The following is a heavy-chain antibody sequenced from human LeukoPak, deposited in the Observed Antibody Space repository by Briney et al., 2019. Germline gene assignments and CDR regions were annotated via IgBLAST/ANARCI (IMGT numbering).Heavy chain of an antibody. V-gene: IGHV3-64*01. Sequence: AGGSLRLSCAASGSTFSNYAMHWVRQAPGKGLEYVSTISSDGGSTSYANSVKGRFTISRDNSKNTLYLQMGSLRAEDMAVYYCARAGSSFAWVWFDPWGQGTLVSVSS. D-gene: IGHD6-13*01. J-gene: IGHJ5*02. CDR1: GSTFSNYA. CDR2: ISSDGGST. CDR3: ARAGSSFAWVWFDP.